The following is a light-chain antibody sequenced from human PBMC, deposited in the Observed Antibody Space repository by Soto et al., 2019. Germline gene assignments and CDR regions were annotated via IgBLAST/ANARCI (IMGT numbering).Light chain of an antibody. Sequence: EIVLAQSPGTLSLSPGERATLSCRASRSISSNYVAWYQQKPGQVPRLLIYGVTNRVTGIPERFSGSGSGTALALTISRLEPEDFAVYYCQQYGSSLYTFGQGTKVEIK. CDR1: RSISSNY. V-gene: IGKV3-20*01. J-gene: IGKJ2*01. CDR3: QQYGSSLYT. CDR2: GVT.